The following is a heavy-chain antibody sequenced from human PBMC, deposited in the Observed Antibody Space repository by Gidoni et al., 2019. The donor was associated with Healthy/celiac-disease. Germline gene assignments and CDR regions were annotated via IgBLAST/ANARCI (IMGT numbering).Heavy chain of an antibody. CDR1: GGSISSGGYS. V-gene: IGHV4-30-2*01. D-gene: IGHD3-10*02. Sequence: QLQLQESGSVLVKPSQTLSLTFAVSGGSISSGGYSWSWIRQPPGKGLEWIGSIYHSGSTYYNASLKSRVTISVERSKNQFSLKLSSVTAADTAVYYCARVTMSTKGAFDIWGQGTMVTVSS. J-gene: IGHJ3*02. CDR3: ARVTMSTKGAFDI. CDR2: IYHSGST.